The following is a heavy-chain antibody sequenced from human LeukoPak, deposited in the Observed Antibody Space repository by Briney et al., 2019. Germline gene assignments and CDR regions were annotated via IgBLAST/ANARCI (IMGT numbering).Heavy chain of an antibody. Sequence: GGSLRLSCAASGFTFSSYGMHWVPQAPGKGLEGVAFIRYDGSNKYYADSVKGRFTISRDNSKNTLYLQMNSLRAEDTAVYYCAKDYSKTSYYGSGTYYRPNWFDPWGQGTLVTVSS. V-gene: IGHV3-30*02. CDR3: AKDYSKTSYYGSGTYYRPNWFDP. CDR2: IRYDGSNK. CDR1: GFTFSSYG. J-gene: IGHJ5*02. D-gene: IGHD3-10*01.